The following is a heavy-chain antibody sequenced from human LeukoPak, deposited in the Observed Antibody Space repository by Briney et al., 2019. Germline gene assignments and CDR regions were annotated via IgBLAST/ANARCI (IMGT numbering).Heavy chain of an antibody. CDR1: GYSFTSYW. D-gene: IGHD2-15*01. J-gene: IGHJ4*02. Sequence: GASLQISCKGSGYSFTSYWIGWVRQLPGKGLEWMGIIYPGDSDTRYSPSFQGQVTISADKSISTAYLQWSSLKASDTAMYYCATQGYCSGGSCYHFDYWGQGTLVTVSS. V-gene: IGHV5-51*01. CDR2: IYPGDSDT. CDR3: ATQGYCSGGSCYHFDY.